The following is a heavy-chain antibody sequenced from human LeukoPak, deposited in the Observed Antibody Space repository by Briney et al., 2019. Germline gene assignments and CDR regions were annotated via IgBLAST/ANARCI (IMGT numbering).Heavy chain of an antibody. J-gene: IGHJ4*02. CDR1: GFTFSSYA. V-gene: IGHV3-23*01. CDR2: ISGSGGNT. D-gene: IGHD6-19*01. Sequence: GGSLRLSCAASGFTFSSYAMSWVRQAPGKGLEWVSAISGSGGNTYYADSVKGRFTISRDNSKNTLYLQMNSLRAEDTFVYYCAKEYSSGWYGWVDYWGQGTLVTVSS. CDR3: AKEYSSGWYGWVDY.